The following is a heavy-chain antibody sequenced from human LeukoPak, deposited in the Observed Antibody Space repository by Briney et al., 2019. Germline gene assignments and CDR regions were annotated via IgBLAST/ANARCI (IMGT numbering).Heavy chain of an antibody. V-gene: IGHV4-39*01. CDR3: ARSTRYCSGGSCYQPFDY. J-gene: IGHJ4*02. D-gene: IGHD2-15*01. CDR2: IYYSGST. CDR1: GGSISSSSYY. Sequence: ASETLSLTCTVSGGSISSSSYYWGWIRQPPGKGLEWIGSIYYSGSTYYNPSLKSRVTISVDTSKNQFSLKLSSVTAADTAVYYCARSTRYCSGGSCYQPFDYWGQGTLVTVSS.